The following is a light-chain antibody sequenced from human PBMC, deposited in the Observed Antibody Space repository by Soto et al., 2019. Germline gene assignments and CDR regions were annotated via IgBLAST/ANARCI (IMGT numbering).Light chain of an antibody. Sequence: EIVMTQSPATLSVSPGERATISCRASQSVSSNLAWYQQKPGQAPRLLIYGASTRATGFPARFSGSGSGTEFTLTISSLQSEDFAVYYCQQYNNRHTFGGGTKVEIK. CDR2: GAS. CDR3: QQYNNRHT. V-gene: IGKV3-15*01. J-gene: IGKJ4*01. CDR1: QSVSSN.